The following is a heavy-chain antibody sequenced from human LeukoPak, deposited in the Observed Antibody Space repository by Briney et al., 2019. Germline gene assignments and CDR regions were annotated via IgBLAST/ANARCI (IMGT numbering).Heavy chain of an antibody. J-gene: IGHJ4*02. D-gene: IGHD3-16*01. CDR2: INPNGGAT. CDR3: ARDERYSDADHHYPDLGY. CDR1: GYIFTGYY. V-gene: IGHV1-2*02. Sequence: VASVKVSCKASGYIFTGYYLFWVRQAPGQGLEWMGWINPNGGATRYARKFQGRVTLTCDTSIRTTYMELSSLTSDDTAVYYCARDERYSDADHHYPDLGYWGQGTLVTVSS.